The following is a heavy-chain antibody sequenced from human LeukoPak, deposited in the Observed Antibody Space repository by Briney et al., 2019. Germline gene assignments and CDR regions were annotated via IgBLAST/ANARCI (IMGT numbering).Heavy chain of an antibody. V-gene: IGHV3-21*06. Sequence: GGSLRLSCAASGFTFSHYAMDWVRQAPGKGLEWVSSISSGSGYIYYADSVKGRFTVSRDSAKNSLYLQMNSLGAADTAVYYCARGRITAAGTETSYPDYWGQGTLVTVSS. CDR3: ARGRITAAGTETSYPDY. CDR1: GFTFSHYA. J-gene: IGHJ4*02. D-gene: IGHD6-13*01. CDR2: ISSGSGYI.